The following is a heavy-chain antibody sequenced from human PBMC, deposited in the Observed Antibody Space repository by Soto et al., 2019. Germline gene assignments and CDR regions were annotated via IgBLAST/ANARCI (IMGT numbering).Heavy chain of an antibody. Sequence: EVQLLESGGGLVQPGGSLRLSCAASGFTFSSYAMSWVRQAPGKGLEWVSAISGSCGSTYYADSVKGRFTISRDNSKNSLYLQMNRLRAEDTAVYYCSKVMGYCSSTSFPDDAFDIWGQGTMDTVSS. CDR3: SKVMGYCSSTSFPDDAFDI. CDR2: ISGSCGST. CDR1: GFTFSSYA. V-gene: IGHV3-23*01. D-gene: IGHD2-2*01. J-gene: IGHJ3*02.